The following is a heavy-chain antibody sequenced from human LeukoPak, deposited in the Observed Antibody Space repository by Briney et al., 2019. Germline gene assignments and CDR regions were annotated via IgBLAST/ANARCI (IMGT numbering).Heavy chain of an antibody. CDR3: AKELRRSPTYYFDY. CDR1: GFTSSNYA. D-gene: IGHD2-15*01. V-gene: IGHV3-23*01. J-gene: IGHJ4*02. Sequence: GGSLRLSCAASGFTSSNYAMNWVRQAPGKGLEWVSAISESGADTYYADSVKGRFTISRDNSKNILYLQMNSLRAEDTAIYFCAKELRRSPTYYFDYWGQGTLVTVSS. CDR2: ISESGADT.